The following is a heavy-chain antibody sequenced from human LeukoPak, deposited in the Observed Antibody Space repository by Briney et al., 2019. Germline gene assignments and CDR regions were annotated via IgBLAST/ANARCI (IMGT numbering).Heavy chain of an antibody. CDR2: IYYSGST. V-gene: IGHV4-39*01. J-gene: IGHJ4*02. CDR1: GGSISSSSYY. CDR3: ARQTSYSSEMYYFDY. Sequence: SETLSLTCGVSGGSISSSSYYWGWIRQPPGKGLEWIGSIYYSGSTYYNPSLKSRVTISVDTSKNQFSLKLSSVTAADTAVYYCARQTSYSSEMYYFDYWGQGTLVTVSS. D-gene: IGHD6-19*01.